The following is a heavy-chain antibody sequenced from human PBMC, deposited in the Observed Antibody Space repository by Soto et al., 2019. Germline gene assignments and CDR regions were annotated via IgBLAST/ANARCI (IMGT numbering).Heavy chain of an antibody. Sequence: PSETLSLTCVVSGYSISSDNWGGWIRQPPGKGLEWIGYIYYSGTTSYNPSLKSRVTMSVDPTKNQFSLKLSSVTAVDTAVYYCARIPDRSSSHYVGLFDLWVQGTMVTVSS. V-gene: IGHV4-28*01. D-gene: IGHD6-6*01. J-gene: IGHJ3*01. CDR1: GYSISSDNW. CDR2: IYYSGTT. CDR3: ARIPDRSSSHYVGLFDL.